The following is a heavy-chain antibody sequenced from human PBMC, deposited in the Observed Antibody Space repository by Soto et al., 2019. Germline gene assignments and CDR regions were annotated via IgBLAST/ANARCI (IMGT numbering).Heavy chain of an antibody. D-gene: IGHD3-10*01. J-gene: IGHJ5*02. CDR2: IYYSGNT. V-gene: IGHV4-61*01. CDR1: GGSVSSTSYY. CDR3: ARGAGGWFDP. Sequence: SETLSLTCTVSGGSVSSTSYYWSWIRQPPGKGLEWIGYIYYSGNTNYNPSLKSRVTISVDTSKNQFSLKLNYVTAADTAVYYCARGAGGWFDPWGQGTLVTVSS.